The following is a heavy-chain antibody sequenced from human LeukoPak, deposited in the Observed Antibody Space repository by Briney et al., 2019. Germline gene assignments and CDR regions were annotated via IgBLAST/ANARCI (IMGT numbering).Heavy chain of an antibody. V-gene: IGHV3-30*02. CDR3: AKDPIVVGNYYYYYMDV. D-gene: IGHD3-22*01. J-gene: IGHJ6*03. CDR2: IRFDGSYK. Sequence: GGSLRLSCAASGFTFSSYGMHWVRQAPGKGLEWVAFIRFDGSYKYYADSVKGRFTVSRDNSKNTLYLQMNSLRAEDTAVYYCAKDPIVVGNYYYYYMDVWGKGTTVTISS. CDR1: GFTFSSYG.